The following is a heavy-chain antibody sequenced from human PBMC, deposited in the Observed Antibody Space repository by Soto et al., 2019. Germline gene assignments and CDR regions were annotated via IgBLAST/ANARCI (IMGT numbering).Heavy chain of an antibody. CDR3: ARDGAVLTWYYGMDV. Sequence: GGSLRLSCAASGFTFGSYALHWVRQAPGKGLEWVAALKYDQSNQYYADSVKGRFTISRDDSKNTLYLQMNSLRPEDTAVHYCARDGAVLTWYYGMDVWGQGTTVTVSS. D-gene: IGHD3-16*01. CDR1: GFTFGSYA. CDR2: LKYDQSNQ. J-gene: IGHJ6*02. V-gene: IGHV3-30-3*01.